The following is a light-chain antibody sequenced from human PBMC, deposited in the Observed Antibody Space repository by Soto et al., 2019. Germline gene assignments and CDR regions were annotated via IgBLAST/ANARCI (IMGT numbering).Light chain of an antibody. CDR1: QSVSSN. CDR2: GTT. V-gene: IGKV3-15*01. Sequence: EIVMTQSPATLAVSPGERAIFSCRASQSVSSNLAWYQQKPGQAPRLLIYGTTTRATGIPGRFSGSGSGTEFTLTISSLQSEDFAVYYCQQYNNGPFTFGPGTKVDIK. J-gene: IGKJ3*01. CDR3: QQYNNGPFT.